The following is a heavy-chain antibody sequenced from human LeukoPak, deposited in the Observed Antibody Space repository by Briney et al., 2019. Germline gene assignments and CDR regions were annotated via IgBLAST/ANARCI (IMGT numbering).Heavy chain of an antibody. Sequence: PGGSLRLSCAASGFTFSSYAMSWVRQAPGKGREWVSAISGSGGSTYYADSVKGRFTISRDNSKNTLYQQMNSLRAEDTTVYYCAKDPILRRYYYYYIDVWGKGTTVTVSS. J-gene: IGHJ6*03. CDR2: ISGSGGST. V-gene: IGHV3-23*01. D-gene: IGHD3-16*01. CDR1: GFTFSSYA. CDR3: AKDPILRRYYYYYIDV.